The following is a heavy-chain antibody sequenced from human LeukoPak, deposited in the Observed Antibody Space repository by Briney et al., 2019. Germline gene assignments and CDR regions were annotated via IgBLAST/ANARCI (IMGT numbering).Heavy chain of an antibody. D-gene: IGHD6-19*01. CDR1: GFTFDDYA. CDR2: ISWNSGSI. V-gene: IGHV3-9*01. CDR3: ASGWHLEYFQH. Sequence: SLRLSCAASGFTFDDYAMHWVRQAPGKGLEWVSGISWNSGSIAYADSVKGRFTISRDNSKNTLYLQMNSLRAEDTAVYYCASGWHLEYFQHWGQGTLVTVSS. J-gene: IGHJ1*01.